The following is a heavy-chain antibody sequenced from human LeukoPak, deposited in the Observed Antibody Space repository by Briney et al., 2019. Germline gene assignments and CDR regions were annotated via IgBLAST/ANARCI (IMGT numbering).Heavy chain of an antibody. CDR1: GFTFSSYE. J-gene: IGHJ4*02. D-gene: IGHD6-19*01. CDR2: ISSSGSTR. V-gene: IGHV3-48*03. CDR3: AKDHLPGIVVADRDY. Sequence: GGSLRLSCAASGFTFSSYEMNWVRQAPGKGLEWVSYISSSGSTRYYADSVKGRFTISRDNAKNSLYLQINSLRAEDTAVYYCAKDHLPGIVVADRDYWGQGTLVTVSS.